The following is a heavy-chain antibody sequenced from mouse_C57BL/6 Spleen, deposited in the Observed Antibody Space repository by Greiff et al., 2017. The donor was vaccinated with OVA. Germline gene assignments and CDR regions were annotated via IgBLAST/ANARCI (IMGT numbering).Heavy chain of an antibody. V-gene: IGHV1-80*01. D-gene: IGHD4-1*01. Sequence: VKLQESGAELVKPGASVKISCKASGYAFSSYWMNWVKQRPGKGLEWIGQIYPGDGDTNYNGKFKGKATLTADKSSSTAYMQLSSLTSEDSAVYFCARLGRGAMDYWGQGTSVTVSS. CDR2: IYPGDGDT. CDR1: GYAFSSYW. CDR3: ARLGRGAMDY. J-gene: IGHJ4*01.